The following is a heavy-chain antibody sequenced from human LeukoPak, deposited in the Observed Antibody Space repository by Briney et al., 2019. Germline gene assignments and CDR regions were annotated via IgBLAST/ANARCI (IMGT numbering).Heavy chain of an antibody. Sequence: SQTLSLTCTVSGGSISSGGYFWSWIRQQPGKGLEWIGYIYYSGYTSYNPSLKSRVTISVDTSKNHFSLKLSFVTAADTAVYYCARSWDTAMVPFDYWGQGTLVTVSS. CDR2: IYYSGYT. CDR1: GGSISSGGYF. D-gene: IGHD5-18*01. V-gene: IGHV4-31*03. J-gene: IGHJ4*02. CDR3: ARSWDTAMVPFDY.